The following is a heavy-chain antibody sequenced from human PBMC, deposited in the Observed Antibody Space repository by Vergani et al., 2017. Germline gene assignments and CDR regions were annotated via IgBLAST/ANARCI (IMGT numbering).Heavy chain of an antibody. CDR1: GFYLTPYGMR. Sequence: QVTLKESGPALVKPTQTFTLTCTFPGFYLTPYGMRVSWIRQPPGKALEWLARIDWDDDTYYRTSLRTRLTISRDTFKNQVARTMTNMDPVDTATYYCARTRSDSRVYYLDYWGQGTMVTVSS. V-gene: IGHV2-70*04. D-gene: IGHD3-22*01. J-gene: IGHJ4*02. CDR2: IDWDDDT. CDR3: ARTRSDSRVYYLDY.